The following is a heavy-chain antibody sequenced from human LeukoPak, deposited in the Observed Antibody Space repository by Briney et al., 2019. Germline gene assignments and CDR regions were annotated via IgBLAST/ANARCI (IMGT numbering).Heavy chain of an antibody. CDR3: ARQGGSQSGAFDI. D-gene: IGHD1-26*01. Sequence: GESLKISCRGSGYSFTTYWIGWVRQMPGKGLEWMGIIYPGDSDTRYRPSFQGQVTISADKSINTAYLQWSSLKASDTAMYYCARQGGSQSGAFDIWGQGIMVTVSS. CDR2: IYPGDSDT. J-gene: IGHJ3*02. V-gene: IGHV5-51*01. CDR1: GYSFTTYW.